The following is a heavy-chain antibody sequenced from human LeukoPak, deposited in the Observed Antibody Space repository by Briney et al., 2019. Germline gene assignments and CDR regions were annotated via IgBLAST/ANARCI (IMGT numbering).Heavy chain of an antibody. V-gene: IGHV4-34*12. CDR1: GGSFSGYY. Sequence: SETLSLTCAVYGGSFSGYYWTWIRQPPGKGLEWIGEIIDTGSTKYNSSLKSRVTISVDTSKNQFSLSLDSVTAADTAVYYCARGLTSGYPPIPFDYWGQGTLVTVSS. CDR3: ARGLTSGYPPIPFDY. D-gene: IGHD5-12*01. CDR2: IIDTGST. J-gene: IGHJ4*02.